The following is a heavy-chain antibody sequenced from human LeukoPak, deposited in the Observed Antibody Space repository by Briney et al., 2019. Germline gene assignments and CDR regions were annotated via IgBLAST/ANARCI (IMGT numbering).Heavy chain of an antibody. V-gene: IGHV3-73*01. Sequence: GFLRLSCAASGFTFSGSAMHWVRQASGKGLEWVCRIRSKANSYATAYAASVKGRFTISRDDSKNTAYLQMNSLKTEDTAVYYCVPGITMIVRLDYWGQGTLVTVSS. J-gene: IGHJ4*02. CDR3: VPGITMIVRLDY. CDR1: GFTFSGSA. CDR2: IRSKANSYAT. D-gene: IGHD3-22*01.